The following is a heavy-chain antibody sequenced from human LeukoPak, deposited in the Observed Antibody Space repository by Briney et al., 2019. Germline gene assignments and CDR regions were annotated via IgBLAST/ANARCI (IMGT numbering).Heavy chain of an antibody. CDR3: ARDPSNDYGDYIWFDP. CDR2: IYYSGST. D-gene: IGHD4-17*01. CDR1: GGSISSYY. Sequence: SETLSLTCTVSGGSISSYYWSWIRQPPGKGLEWIVYIYYSGSTNYNPSLKSRVTMSVDTSKNQFSLKLSSVTAADTAVYYCARDPSNDYGDYIWFDPWGQGTLVTVSS. V-gene: IGHV4-59*12. J-gene: IGHJ5*02.